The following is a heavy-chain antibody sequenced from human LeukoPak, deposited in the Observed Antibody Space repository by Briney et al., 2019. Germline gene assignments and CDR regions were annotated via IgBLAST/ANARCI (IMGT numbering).Heavy chain of an antibody. V-gene: IGHV3-74*01. CDR1: GFSVISNY. Sequence: GGSLRLSCAASGFSVISNYMNWVRQAPGKGLVWVSRINSDGSSTSYADSVKGRFTISRDNAKNTLYLQMNSLRTEDTAVYYCARDIADAFDIWGQGTMVSVSS. J-gene: IGHJ3*02. CDR2: INSDGSST. CDR3: ARDIADAFDI. D-gene: IGHD6-13*01.